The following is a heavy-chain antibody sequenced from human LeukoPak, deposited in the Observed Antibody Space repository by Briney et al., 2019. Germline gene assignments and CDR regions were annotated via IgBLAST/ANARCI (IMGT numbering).Heavy chain of an antibody. CDR2: IYYSGST. CDR3: AREGSGSSTDAFDI. Sequence: PSETLSLTCTVSGGSFSSGSYYWSWIRQPPGKGLEWIGYIYYSGSTNYNPSLKSRVTISVDTSKNQFSLKLSSVTAADTAVYYCAREGSGSSTDAFDIWGQGTMVTVSS. CDR1: GGSFSSGSYY. V-gene: IGHV4-61*01. J-gene: IGHJ3*02. D-gene: IGHD3-10*01.